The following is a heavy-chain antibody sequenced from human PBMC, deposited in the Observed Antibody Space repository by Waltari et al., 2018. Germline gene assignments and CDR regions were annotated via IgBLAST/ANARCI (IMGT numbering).Heavy chain of an antibody. J-gene: IGHJ4*02. V-gene: IGHV3-21*02. CDR1: GFPLSSYS. CDR2: ISSSSSYI. D-gene: IGHD5-18*01. CDR3: ARDRGASYRYGFDY. Sequence: EVQLVESGGGLVKPGGSLRRSCASSGFPLSSYSMNWVRQAPGKGLEWVSSISSSSSYINYADSVKGRFTISRDNAKNSLYLQMNSLRGDDTAVYYCARDRGASYRYGFDYWGQGSLVTVSS.